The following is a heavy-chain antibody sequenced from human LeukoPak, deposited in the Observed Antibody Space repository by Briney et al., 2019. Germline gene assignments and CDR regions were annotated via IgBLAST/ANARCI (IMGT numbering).Heavy chain of an antibody. Sequence: SETLSLTCAVYGGSFSGYYWSWIRQPPGKGLEWIGEINHSGSTNYNPSLKSRVTISVDTSKNQFSLKLSSVTAADTAVYYCARGLYDSSGYNPGYYYGMDVWGQGTTVTVSS. J-gene: IGHJ6*02. V-gene: IGHV4-34*01. CDR3: ARGLYDSSGYNPGYYYGMDV. CDR2: INHSGST. D-gene: IGHD3-22*01. CDR1: GGSFSGYY.